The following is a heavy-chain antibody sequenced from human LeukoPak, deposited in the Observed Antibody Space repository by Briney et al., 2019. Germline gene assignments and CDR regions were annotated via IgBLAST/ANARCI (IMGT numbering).Heavy chain of an antibody. V-gene: IGHV4-31*03. Sequence: SETLSLTCTVSGGSISSGGYYWSWIRRHPGKGLEWIGYIYYSGSAFYTSSLKSRVIISVDKSKNQFSLKLTSVTAADTAVYYCARDRKVREDGSLTYSYYGMDVWGQGTTVTVSS. CDR2: IYYSGSA. J-gene: IGHJ6*02. D-gene: IGHD1-14*01. CDR3: ARDRKVREDGSLTYSYYGMDV. CDR1: GGSISSGGYY.